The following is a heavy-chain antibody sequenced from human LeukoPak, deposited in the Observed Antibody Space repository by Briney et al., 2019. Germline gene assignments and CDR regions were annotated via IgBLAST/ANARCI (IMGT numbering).Heavy chain of an antibody. CDR3: ARRPGYCPNGVCYKRNWFDP. Sequence: SETLSLTCAVYGGSFSDYYWNWIRQPPGKCLEWIGEINQSGSTNYNPSLKSRVTLSVDTSNNQFSLKLSSVTAADTAVYYCARRPGYCPNGVCYKRNWFDPWGQGTLVTVSS. V-gene: IGHV4-34*01. CDR2: INQSGST. CDR1: GGSFSDYY. J-gene: IGHJ5*02. D-gene: IGHD2-8*01.